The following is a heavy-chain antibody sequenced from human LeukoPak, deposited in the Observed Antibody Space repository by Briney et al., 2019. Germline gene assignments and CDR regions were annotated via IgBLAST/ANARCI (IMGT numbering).Heavy chain of an antibody. V-gene: IGHV4-39*07. Sequence: SETLSLTCSVSGGSIRSLGYSWGWIRQPPGKGLEWIASMYYTGTTYYNPSLKSRVTMSVDTSKNQFSLNLTSVTAADAAVFYCARSVSAYAGRGWFDPWGQGTLVTVSS. CDR3: ARSVSAYAGRGWFDP. CDR2: MYYTGTT. J-gene: IGHJ5*02. D-gene: IGHD5-12*01. CDR1: GGSIRSLGYS.